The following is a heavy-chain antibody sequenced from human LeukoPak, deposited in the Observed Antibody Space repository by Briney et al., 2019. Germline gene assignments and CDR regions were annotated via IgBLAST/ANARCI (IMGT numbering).Heavy chain of an antibody. V-gene: IGHV1-18*01. Sequence: ASVKVSCKASGYTFTSYGISWVRQAPGQGLEWMGWISAYNGNTNSAQKLQGRVTMTTDTSTSTAYMELRSLRSDDTAVYYCAREPYLYYGSGSYFVDYWGQGTLVTVSS. CDR2: ISAYNGNT. CDR3: AREPYLYYGSGSYFVDY. D-gene: IGHD3-10*01. CDR1: GYTFTSYG. J-gene: IGHJ4*02.